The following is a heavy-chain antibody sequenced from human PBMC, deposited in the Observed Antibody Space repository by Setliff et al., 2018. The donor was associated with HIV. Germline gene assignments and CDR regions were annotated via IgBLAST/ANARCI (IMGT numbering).Heavy chain of an antibody. Sequence: PGESLKISCKGSGYSFTTYWIGWVRQMPGKGLEWMGIIHPGDSETRYSPSFQGQVIISADKSISTAYLQWSSLKASDTAMYYCASLQPDAVDVWGQGTTVTVS. CDR1: GYSFTTYW. CDR3: ASLQPDAVDV. V-gene: IGHV5-51*01. J-gene: IGHJ6*02. CDR2: IHPGDSET.